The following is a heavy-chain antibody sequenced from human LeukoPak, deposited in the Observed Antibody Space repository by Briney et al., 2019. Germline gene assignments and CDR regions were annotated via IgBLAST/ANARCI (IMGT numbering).Heavy chain of an antibody. CDR3: ARGQEYSSSSGENYYFDY. CDR2: INHSGST. Sequence: SETPFLTCAVYGGSFSGYYWSWIRQPPGKGLEWIGEINHSGSTNYNPSLKSRVTISVDTSKNQFSLKLSSVTAADTAVYYCARGQEYSSSSGENYYFDYWGQGTLVTVSS. V-gene: IGHV4-34*01. CDR1: GGSFSGYY. J-gene: IGHJ4*02. D-gene: IGHD6-6*01.